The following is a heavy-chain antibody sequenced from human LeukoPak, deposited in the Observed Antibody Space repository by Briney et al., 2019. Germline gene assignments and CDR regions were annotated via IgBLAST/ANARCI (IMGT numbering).Heavy chain of an antibody. CDR1: GYTFTTYD. Sequence: ASVKVTCKASGYTFTTYDINWVRQAPGQGLEWLGWLSPTSGNTDYAQKFQRRVTITKYTSTSTIYMEWSSLTSDDTAVFYWARGEAIVGSYWGQGTLVTVSS. CDR2: LSPTSGNT. V-gene: IGHV1-8*01. CDR3: ARGEAIVGSY. D-gene: IGHD1-26*01. J-gene: IGHJ4*02.